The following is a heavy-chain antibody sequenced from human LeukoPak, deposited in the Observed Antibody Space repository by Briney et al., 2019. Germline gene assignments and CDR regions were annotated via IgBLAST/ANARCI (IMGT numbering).Heavy chain of an antibody. CDR1: GYTFTSYY. CDR2: INPSGGST. CDR3: ARSDGYNLIPYSTPSRPPVDP. J-gene: IGHJ5*02. D-gene: IGHD5-24*01. V-gene: IGHV1-46*01. Sequence: ASVKVSCKASGYTFTSYYMHWVRQAPGQGLEWMGIINPSGGSTSYAQKFQGRVTMTRDTSTSTVYMELSSLRSEDTAVYYCARSDGYNLIPYSTPSRPPVDPWGQGTLVTVSS.